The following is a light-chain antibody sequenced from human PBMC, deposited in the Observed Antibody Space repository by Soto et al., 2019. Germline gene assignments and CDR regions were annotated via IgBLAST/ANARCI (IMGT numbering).Light chain of an antibody. CDR3: QQYNSYWT. CDR2: DAS. Sequence: DIQMTQSPSTLSASVGDRVTITCRALQSISSWLALYQQKPWKAPKRLIYDASSLESVVPSRFSGSGSGTEVTLSISSLQPDYFATYYCQQYNSYWTFSKGTKVEIK. V-gene: IGKV1-5*01. J-gene: IGKJ1*01. CDR1: QSISSW.